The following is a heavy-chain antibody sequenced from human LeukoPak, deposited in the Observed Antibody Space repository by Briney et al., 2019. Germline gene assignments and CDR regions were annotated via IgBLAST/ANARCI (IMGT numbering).Heavy chain of an antibody. CDR2: IYYSGST. J-gene: IGHJ3*02. V-gene: IGHV4-59*01. D-gene: IGHD3-3*01. CDR3: ARESLWSGSKAFDI. Sequence: SETLSLTCTVSGGSISSYYWSWIRQPPGKGLEWIGYIYYSGSTNYNPSLKSRVTISVDTSKNQFSLKLSSVTAADTAVYYCARESLWSGSKAFDIWGQGTMVTVSS. CDR1: GGSISSYY.